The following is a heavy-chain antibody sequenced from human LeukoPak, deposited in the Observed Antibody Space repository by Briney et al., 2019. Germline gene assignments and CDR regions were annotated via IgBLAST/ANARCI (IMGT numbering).Heavy chain of an antibody. J-gene: IGHJ4*02. D-gene: IGHD2-8*01. CDR3: ALGVRYYFDY. V-gene: IGHV3-74*01. Sequence: GGSLRLSCAASGFTFSNYWMHWVRQAPGKGLVWVSRIHTDGISTTYADSVKGRFTISRDNAKNTLYLQMNSLRAEDTAVYYCALGVRYYFDYWGQGTLVTVSS. CDR2: IHTDGIST. CDR1: GFTFSNYW.